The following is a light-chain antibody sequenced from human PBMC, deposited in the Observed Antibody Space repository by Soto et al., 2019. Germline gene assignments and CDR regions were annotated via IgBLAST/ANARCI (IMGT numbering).Light chain of an antibody. J-gene: IGLJ3*02. V-gene: IGLV1-40*01. CDR1: SSNFGSGYD. CDR2: GNT. CDR3: QSYDKGLRGSGV. Sequence: QSVLTQPPSVSGAPGQRVSISCTGSSSNFGSGYDVNWYQQLPGAAPKLLIFGNTNRPSGVSDRFSGSKSGTSASLAITGIQAEDEATYYCQSYDKGLRGSGVFGGGTKLTVL.